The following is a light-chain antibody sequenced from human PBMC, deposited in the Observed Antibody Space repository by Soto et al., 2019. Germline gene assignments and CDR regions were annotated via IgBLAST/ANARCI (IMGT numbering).Light chain of an antibody. Sequence: QSVLTQPASVSGSPGQPITISCSGTSSDIGAYDYVSWYQQHPGRAPKLIIYEVSHRFSCLSYRFSGSKSGNTASPTISWLQAEEEGDYYFTSFAPARIYIFGSGSKVIVL. CDR1: SSDIGAYDY. CDR2: EVS. J-gene: IGLJ1*01. V-gene: IGLV2-14*03. CDR3: TSFAPARIYI.